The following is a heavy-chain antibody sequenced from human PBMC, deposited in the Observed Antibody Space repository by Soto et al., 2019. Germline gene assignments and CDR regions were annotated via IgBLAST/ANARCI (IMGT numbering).Heavy chain of an antibody. CDR1: GFTFSNYA. D-gene: IGHD1-1*01. J-gene: IGHJ6*03. Sequence: EVQLLESGGGLVQPGGSLRLSCAASGFTFSNYAMSWVRQAPGKGLEWVSGISNSGGSTYYADSVRGRFTISRDSSKNTLYLQMNSLRAEDTAVYYCAKGRRPTGTPPYHYYMDVWGKGTTVTVSS. V-gene: IGHV3-23*01. CDR2: ISNSGGST. CDR3: AKGRRPTGTPPYHYYMDV.